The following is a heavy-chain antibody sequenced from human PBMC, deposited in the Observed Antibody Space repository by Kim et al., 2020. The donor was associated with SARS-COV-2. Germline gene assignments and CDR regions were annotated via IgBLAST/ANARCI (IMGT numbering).Heavy chain of an antibody. V-gene: IGHV3-7*01. CDR3: ARGGRADY. Sequence: SDKNSLDSVKGRFAISRDNAKNSLYLQMHSLRVEDTAVYYCARGGRADYWGQGTLVTVSS. CDR2: SDK. D-gene: IGHD3-16*01. J-gene: IGHJ4*02.